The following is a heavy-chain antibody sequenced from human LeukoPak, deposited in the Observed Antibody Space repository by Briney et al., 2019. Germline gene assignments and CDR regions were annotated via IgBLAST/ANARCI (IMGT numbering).Heavy chain of an antibody. CDR1: GVSISSSNSY. V-gene: IGHV4-39*01. D-gene: IGHD3/OR15-3a*01. J-gene: IGHJ4*02. CDR2: IYYSGNT. CDR3: ARQTGSGLFILP. Sequence: SETLSLTCTVSGVSISSSNSYWGWIRQPPGKGLEWIGSIYYSGNTYYNASLKSQVSISIDTSKNQFSLRLTSVTAADTAVYYCARQTGSGLFILPGGQGTLVTVSS.